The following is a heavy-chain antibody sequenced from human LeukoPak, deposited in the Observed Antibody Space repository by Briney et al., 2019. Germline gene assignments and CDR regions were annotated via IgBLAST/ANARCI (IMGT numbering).Heavy chain of an antibody. CDR3: ARDRNSGSFLDI. CDR2: IYPYSGDT. Sequence: AASVKVSCKASGYTFTDSYIHWVRQAPGQGLEWMGWIYPYSGDTNYAQNFQGRVTITRDTSISTAYMELSSLKSDDTAVYYCARDRNSGSFLDIWGQGTMLTVSS. CDR1: GYTFTDSY. D-gene: IGHD6-6*01. V-gene: IGHV1-2*02. J-gene: IGHJ3*02.